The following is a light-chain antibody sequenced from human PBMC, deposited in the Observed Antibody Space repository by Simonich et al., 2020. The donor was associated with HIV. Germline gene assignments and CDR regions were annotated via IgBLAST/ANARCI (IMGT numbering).Light chain of an antibody. CDR3: QQYANSPRT. CDR2: GTS. Sequence: EIVLTQSPATLSLSPGERATLSCRASQRVSSFLAWYQQKPGQAPRLLIYGTSSRATGIPDRFSGSGSGTDFTLTISRLEPEDFAVYYCQQYANSPRTFGQGTKVEIK. CDR1: QRVSSF. J-gene: IGKJ1*01. V-gene: IGKV3-20*01.